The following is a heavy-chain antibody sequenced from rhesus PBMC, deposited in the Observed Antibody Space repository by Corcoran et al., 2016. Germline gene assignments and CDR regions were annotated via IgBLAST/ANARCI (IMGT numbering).Heavy chain of an antibody. CDR3: ARAYDAFDF. CDR2: IYGDGGST. CDR1: GGPITDRYY. Sequence: QVQLQESGPGLVKPSETLSLTRTVSGGPITDRYYLSWIRQPPGKGLEWMGRIYGDGGSTNYNPSLKSRVTISRDTSKNQFTLKLSSVTAADTAVYYCARAYDAFDFWGQGLRVTVSS. J-gene: IGHJ3*01. V-gene: IGHV4-143*01.